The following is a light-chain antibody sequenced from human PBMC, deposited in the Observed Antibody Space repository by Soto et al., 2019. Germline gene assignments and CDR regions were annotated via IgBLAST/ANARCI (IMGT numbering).Light chain of an antibody. Sequence: QSALTQPASVSGSPGQSVTIPCTGTSNDIGGYNYVSWYQQHPGRVPKLMIFDVSYRPSGISDRFSGSKSGNTASLTISGLQPEDEADYYCSSYGASSTLFGGVTKVTVL. CDR3: SSYGASSTL. V-gene: IGLV2-14*03. CDR2: DVS. CDR1: SNDIGGYNY. J-gene: IGLJ2*01.